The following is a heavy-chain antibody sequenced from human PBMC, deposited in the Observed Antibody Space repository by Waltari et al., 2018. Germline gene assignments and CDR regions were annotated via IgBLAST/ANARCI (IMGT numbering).Heavy chain of an antibody. V-gene: IGHV4-61*01. CDR3: ARGVQIFGVVQYNWFDP. CDR1: GGSVSSGSYY. J-gene: IGHJ5*02. Sequence: QVQLQESGPGLVKPSETLSLTCTVSGGSVSSGSYYWSWIRQHPGKGLEWIGYIYYSGSTNYNPSLKSRVTISVDTSKNQFSLKLSSVTAADTAVYYCARGVQIFGVVQYNWFDPWGQGTLVTVSS. CDR2: IYYSGST. D-gene: IGHD3-3*01.